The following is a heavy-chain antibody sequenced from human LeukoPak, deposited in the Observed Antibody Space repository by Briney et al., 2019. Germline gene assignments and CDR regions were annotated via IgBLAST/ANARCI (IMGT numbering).Heavy chain of an antibody. CDR3: AKALPDARRYCSGGSCYSSFDY. D-gene: IGHD2-15*01. V-gene: IGHV3-23*01. CDR1: GFTFSSYA. J-gene: IGHJ4*02. CDR2: ISGSGGST. Sequence: GGTLRLSCAASGFTFSSYAMSWVRQAPGKGLEWVSAISGSGGSTYYADSVKGRFTISRDNSKNTLYLQMNSLRAEDTAVYYFAKALPDARRYCSGGSCYSSFDYWGQGTLVTVSS.